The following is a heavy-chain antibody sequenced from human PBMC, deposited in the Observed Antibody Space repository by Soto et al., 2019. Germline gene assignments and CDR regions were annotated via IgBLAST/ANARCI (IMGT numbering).Heavy chain of an antibody. V-gene: IGHV4-39*01. J-gene: IGHJ3*02. Sequence: PSETLSLTCTVSAGSTSSSSYYWGWIRQPPGKGLEWIGSIYYSGSTYYNPSLKSRVTISVDTSKNQFSLKLSSVTAADTAVSYCARGDYIWGSYRPGGFDIWGQGTMVTASS. CDR2: IYYSGST. CDR3: ARGDYIWGSYRPGGFDI. CDR1: AGSTSSSSYY. D-gene: IGHD3-16*02.